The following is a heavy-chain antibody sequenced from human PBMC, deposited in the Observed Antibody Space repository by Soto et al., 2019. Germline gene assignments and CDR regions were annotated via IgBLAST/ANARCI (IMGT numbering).Heavy chain of an antibody. J-gene: IGHJ1*01. CDR3: GRGGDAHKMGRH. CDR1: DDSLSSTSYY. CDR2: VHFSGSI. D-gene: IGHD2-2*01. V-gene: IGHV4-61*01. Sequence: QVQLQESGPGLVKPSETLSLICSVSDDSLSSTSYYWSWIRQPPGKGLEWIGFVHFSGSIHYNASLKSRATISVDTSRKQISLKMTSLTAADTAVSFCGRGGDAHKMGRHWGQGTLVTVSS.